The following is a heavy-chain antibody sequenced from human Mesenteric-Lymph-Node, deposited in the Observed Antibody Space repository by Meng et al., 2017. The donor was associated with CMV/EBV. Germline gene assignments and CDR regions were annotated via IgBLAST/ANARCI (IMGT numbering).Heavy chain of an antibody. V-gene: IGHV3-7*01. CDR1: GFTFSSYG. CDR2: IKPDGSTK. D-gene: IGHD3-16*01. Sequence: GESLKISCAASGFTFSSYGMHWVRQAPGKGLEWVADIKPDGSTKYYAASVKGRFTISRDNAERSLYLQMNSLRVEDTSIYYCACLWEGGYWGQGTLVTVSS. CDR3: ACLWEGGY. J-gene: IGHJ4*02.